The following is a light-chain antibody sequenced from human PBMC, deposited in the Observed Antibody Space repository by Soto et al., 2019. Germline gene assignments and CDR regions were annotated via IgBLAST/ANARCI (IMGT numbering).Light chain of an antibody. J-gene: IGKJ1*01. CDR2: GAS. Sequence: EIVMTQSPATLSVSPGESAALSCLASQSVSSNLAWYQQKPGQAPRLLIYGASTRATGIPARFSGSGSGTEFTLTISSLQSEDFAVYYCQQYNNWPPVTFGQGTKVDIK. CDR1: QSVSSN. V-gene: IGKV3-15*01. CDR3: QQYNNWPPVT.